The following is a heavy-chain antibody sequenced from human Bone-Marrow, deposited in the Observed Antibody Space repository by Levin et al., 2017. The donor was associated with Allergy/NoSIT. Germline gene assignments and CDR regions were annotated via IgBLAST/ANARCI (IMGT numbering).Heavy chain of an antibody. CDR1: GYNFDTYD. J-gene: IGHJ5*02. CDR2: INPKTGNR. Sequence: ASVKVSCRTSGYNFDTYDINWVRQATGQGLEWMGWINPKTGNRKSAPKFRGRITLSTSASVSTAYLDLNNLTSHDTGIYFCARAHVMCSSGTGKCEPWGQGTLVTGSS. D-gene: IGHD1-14*01. V-gene: IGHV1-8*01. CDR3: ARAHVMCSSGTGKCEP.